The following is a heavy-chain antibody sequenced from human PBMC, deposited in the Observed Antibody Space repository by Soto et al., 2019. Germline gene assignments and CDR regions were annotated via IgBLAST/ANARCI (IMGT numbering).Heavy chain of an antibody. CDR1: GGSISSGGYY. CDR2: IYYSGST. J-gene: IGHJ4*02. V-gene: IGHV4-31*03. D-gene: IGHD4-17*01. Sequence: SETLSLTCTVSGGSISSGGYYWSWIRQHPGKGLEWIGYIYYSGSTYYNPSLKSRVTISVDTSKNQFSLKLSSVTAADTAVYYCARDAHYGGNREGFDYWGQGTLVTVSS. CDR3: ARDAHYGGNREGFDY.